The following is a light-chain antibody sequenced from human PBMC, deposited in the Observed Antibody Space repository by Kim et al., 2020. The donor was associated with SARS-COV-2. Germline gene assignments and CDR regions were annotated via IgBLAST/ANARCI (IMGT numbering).Light chain of an antibody. CDR1: SSDVGAYKY. Sequence: GQSVTISCSGTSSDVGAYKYVSWYQQHPGKAPKLMMYDVIKRPSGVPDRFSGSKSGNTASLTISGLQPEDEADYHCCSYAGNYNFVFGTGTKVTVL. V-gene: IGLV2-11*01. CDR2: DVI. J-gene: IGLJ1*01. CDR3: CSYAGNYNFV.